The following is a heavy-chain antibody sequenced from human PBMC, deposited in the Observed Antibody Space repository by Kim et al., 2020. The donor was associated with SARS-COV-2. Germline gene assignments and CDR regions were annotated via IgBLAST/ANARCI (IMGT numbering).Heavy chain of an antibody. J-gene: IGHJ6*01. D-gene: IGHD3-16*01. CDR1: GFTFSSYA. CDR3: AQARLRRRVWYNYDMD. V-gene: IGHV3-23*01. Sequence: GGSLRLSCVASGFTFSSYAMSWVRQAPGKGLEWVAAISGSSGGTYYADSVKGRFTISRDNSKNSLFLQMNSLRAEDTAVYYCAQARLRRRVWYNYDMD. CDR2: ISGSSGGT.